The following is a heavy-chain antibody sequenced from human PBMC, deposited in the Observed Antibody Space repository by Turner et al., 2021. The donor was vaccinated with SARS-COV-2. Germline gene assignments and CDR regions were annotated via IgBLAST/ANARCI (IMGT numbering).Heavy chain of an antibody. J-gene: IGHJ3*02. V-gene: IGHV3-21*01. CDR3: ARARWDYYDSSGYYPDAFDI. D-gene: IGHD3-22*01. CDR2: ISSSSNYI. CDR1: GCTYSRHS. Sequence: EVQLVESGGGLVKPGGSLRLSCAPSGCTYSRHSMNWVRQAPGKWLEWVSSISSSSNYIYYADSVKGRFTISRDNAKNSLFLRMNSLRANDTAVYYCARARWDYYDSSGYYPDAFDIWGQGTMVTVSS.